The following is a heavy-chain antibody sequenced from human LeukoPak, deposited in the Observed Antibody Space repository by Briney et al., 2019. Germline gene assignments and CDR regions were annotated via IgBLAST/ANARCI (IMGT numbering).Heavy chain of an antibody. V-gene: IGHV4-59*08. CDR3: ARLAQMTMVRGQSYYYHSMDV. Sequence: PSETLSLTCTVSGGSISSYYWSWIRQPPGKGLEWIGYIYYSGSTNYSPSLKSRVTISVDTSKNQFSLKLSSVTAADTAVYYCARLAQMTMVRGQSYYYHSMDVWGQGTTVTVSS. D-gene: IGHD3-10*01. CDR2: IYYSGST. CDR1: GGSISSYY. J-gene: IGHJ6*02.